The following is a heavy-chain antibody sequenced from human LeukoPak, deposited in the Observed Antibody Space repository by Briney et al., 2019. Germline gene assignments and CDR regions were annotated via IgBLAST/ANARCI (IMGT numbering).Heavy chain of an antibody. CDR2: INHSGST. CDR3: TRGTTKWFGPTDAFDI. J-gene: IGHJ3*02. Sequence: PSQTLSLTCAVSGGSISSGGYSWSWIRQPPGKGLEWIGEINHSGSTNYNPSLKSRVTISVDTSKNQFSLKLSSVTAADTAVYYCTRGTTKWFGPTDAFDIWGQGTMVTVSS. V-gene: IGHV4-30-2*01. CDR1: GGSISSGGYS. D-gene: IGHD3-10*01.